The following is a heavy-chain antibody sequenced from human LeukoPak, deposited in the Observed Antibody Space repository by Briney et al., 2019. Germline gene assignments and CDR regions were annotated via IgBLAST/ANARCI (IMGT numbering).Heavy chain of an antibody. J-gene: IGHJ6*03. Sequence: EASVKVSCKASGYTFTSYDINWVRQAPGQGLEWMGWMNPNSGNTGYAQKFQGRVTITRNNSISTAYMELSSLRSEDTAVYYCARESAYSSSWYGHYYYYMDVWGKGTTVTVSS. D-gene: IGHD6-13*01. CDR3: ARESAYSSSWYGHYYYYMDV. V-gene: IGHV1-8*03. CDR1: GYTFTSYD. CDR2: MNPNSGNT.